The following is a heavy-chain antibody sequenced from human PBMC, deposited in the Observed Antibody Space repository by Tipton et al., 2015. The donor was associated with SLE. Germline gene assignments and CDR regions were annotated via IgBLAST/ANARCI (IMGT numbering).Heavy chain of an antibody. J-gene: IGHJ3*02. CDR2: INHSGST. Sequence: GLVKPSETLSLTCAVYGGSFSGYYWSWIRQPPGKGLEWIGEINHSGSTNYNPSLKSRVTISVDTSKNQFSLKLSSVTAADTAVYYCARDKGTVVVLHAFDIWGQGTMVTVSS. CDR3: ARDKGTVVVLHAFDI. V-gene: IGHV4-34*01. CDR1: GGSFSGYY. D-gene: IGHD3-22*01.